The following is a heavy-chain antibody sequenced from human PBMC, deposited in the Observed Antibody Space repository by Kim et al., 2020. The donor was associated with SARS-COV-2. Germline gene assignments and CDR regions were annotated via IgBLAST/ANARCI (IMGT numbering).Heavy chain of an antibody. J-gene: IGHJ3*01. CDR3: ARYSLYDVGRHFEV. D-gene: IGHD3-10*02. V-gene: IGHV4-59*08. CDR2: IHYTGST. Sequence: SETLSLICTVSGGAITSYFWSWIRQPPGKGLEWIGFIHYTGSTSYKTSLKSRVSISLETSSNQFSLTLTSVTAADTAAYFCARYSLYDVGRHFEVWG. CDR1: GGAITSYF.